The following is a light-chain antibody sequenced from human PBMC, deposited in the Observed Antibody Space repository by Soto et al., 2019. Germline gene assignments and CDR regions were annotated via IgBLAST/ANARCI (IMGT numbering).Light chain of an antibody. CDR2: GAS. V-gene: IGKV3-11*01. CDR1: QSVSNNY. CDR3: QQRSNWPR. J-gene: IGKJ1*01. Sequence: EIVLTQSPATLSLSPGERATLSCRASQSVSNNYLAWYQQKPGQAPRLLIYGASNRATGIPARFSGSGSGTDFTLTISSLEPEDFAVYYCQQRSNWPRFGQGTKVDIK.